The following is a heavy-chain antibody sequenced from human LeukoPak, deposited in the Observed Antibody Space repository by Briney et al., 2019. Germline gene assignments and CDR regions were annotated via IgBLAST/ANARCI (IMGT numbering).Heavy chain of an antibody. CDR2: IYYSGST. CDR3: AREGYSSRCEYFDY. Sequence: SETLSLTCTVSGGSISSYYWSWIRQPPGKGLEWIGYIYYSGSTNYNPSLKSRVTISVDTSKNQFSLKLSSVTAADTAVYYCAREGYSSRCEYFDYWGQGTLVTVSS. V-gene: IGHV4-59*12. CDR1: GGSISSYY. J-gene: IGHJ4*02. D-gene: IGHD6-13*01.